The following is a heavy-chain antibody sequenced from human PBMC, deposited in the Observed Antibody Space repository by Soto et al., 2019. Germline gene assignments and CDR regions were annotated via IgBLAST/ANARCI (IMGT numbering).Heavy chain of an antibody. D-gene: IGHD3-10*01. V-gene: IGHV3-11*01. CDR2: MSSGGGTI. CDR1: GFSFSDYF. CDR3: ARGGDMAPH. J-gene: IGHJ4*02. Sequence: PGGSLRLSCAASGFSFSDYFLSWIRQAPGKGLEWVSCMSSGGGTIYYADSVKGRFTISRDNAKTSLYLQMNSLRAEDTAVYYCARGGDMAPHWGQGTLVTVSS.